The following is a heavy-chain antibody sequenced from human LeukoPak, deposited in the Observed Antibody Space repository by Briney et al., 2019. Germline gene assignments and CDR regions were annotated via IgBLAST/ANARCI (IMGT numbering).Heavy chain of an antibody. Sequence: GGSLRLSCTASGFSFGDYGMSWVRQAPGKGLEWVSAVSGSGGSTYYADSEKGLFTISRDNSKNTLYLQMNSLRAEDTAVYYCAKRMIRGVNHDAFDLWGQGTMVTVSS. V-gene: IGHV3-23*01. CDR3: AKRMIRGVNHDAFDL. D-gene: IGHD3-10*01. CDR2: VSGSGGST. J-gene: IGHJ3*01. CDR1: GFSFGDYG.